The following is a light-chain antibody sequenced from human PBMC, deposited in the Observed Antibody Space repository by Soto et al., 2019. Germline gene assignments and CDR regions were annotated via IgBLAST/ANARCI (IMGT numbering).Light chain of an antibody. CDR1: QSVLYSSNNKNY. Sequence: DVVITQSPHSLAVSLGERATINCKSRQSVLYSSNNKNYLAWYQQKQGQPPKLXIYWASTRESGVPDRFSGSGYGTDFNLTISSLQAEDVAVYYCQQYYSIPPTFGQGTRLEIK. V-gene: IGKV4-1*01. J-gene: IGKJ5*01. CDR3: QQYYSIPPT. CDR2: WAS.